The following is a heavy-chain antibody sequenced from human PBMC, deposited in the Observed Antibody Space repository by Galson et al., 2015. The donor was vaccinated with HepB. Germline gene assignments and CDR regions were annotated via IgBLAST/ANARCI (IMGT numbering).Heavy chain of an antibody. J-gene: IGHJ4*02. CDR1: GGSFSGYY. CDR2: INHSGST. Sequence: ETLSLTCAVYGGSFSGYYWSWIRQPPGKGLEWIGEINHSGSTNYNPSLKSRVTISVDTSKNQFSLKLSSVTAADTAVYYCARVSSSTSCFFDYWGQGTLVTVSS. D-gene: IGHD2-2*01. V-gene: IGHV4-34*01. CDR3: ARVSSSTSCFFDY.